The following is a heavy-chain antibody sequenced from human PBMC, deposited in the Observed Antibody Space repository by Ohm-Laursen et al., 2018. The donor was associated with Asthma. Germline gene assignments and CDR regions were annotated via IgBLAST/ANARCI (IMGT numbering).Heavy chain of an antibody. CDR2: ITSERSGGTR. D-gene: IGHD1-14*01. V-gene: IGHV3-15*01. Sequence: SLRLSCAAPGFAFSNIWMTWVRQSPGKGLEWVGRITSERSGGTRAYAAPVKDRFTISRDDSKTTLYLQMNSLETEDTAVYFCTTVPIVFWMEPSVYFDYWGQGTLVTVSS. J-gene: IGHJ4*02. CDR1: GFAFSNIW. CDR3: TTVPIVFWMEPSVYFDY.